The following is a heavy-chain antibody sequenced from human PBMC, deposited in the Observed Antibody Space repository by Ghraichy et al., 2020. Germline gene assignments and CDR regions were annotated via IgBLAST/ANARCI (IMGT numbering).Heavy chain of an antibody. V-gene: IGHV3-74*01. CDR1: GFTFSTYW. D-gene: IGHD2-21*01. Sequence: GESLNISCEASGFTFSTYWMHWVRQAPGKWLEWVSRINPAGTSTNYADSVKGRFTISRDNARNMLSLQLNSLRAEDTAVYFCARTAFCGSNCHYYFDFWGQGTLVTVSS. CDR3: ARTAFCGSNCHYYFDF. J-gene: IGHJ4*02. CDR2: INPAGTST.